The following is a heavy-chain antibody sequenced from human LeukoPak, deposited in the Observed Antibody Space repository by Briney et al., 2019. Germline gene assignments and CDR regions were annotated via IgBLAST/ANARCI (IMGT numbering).Heavy chain of an antibody. Sequence: PGGSLRLSCAASGFTFSSYEMNWVRQAPGKGLEWVSYISSSGSTIYYADSVKGRFTISRDNAKNSLYLQMSSLRAEDTAVYYCARDYYGSGSTQFDYWGQGTLVTVSS. CDR3: ARDYYGSGSTQFDY. D-gene: IGHD3-10*01. CDR2: ISSSGSTI. CDR1: GFTFSSYE. J-gene: IGHJ4*02. V-gene: IGHV3-48*03.